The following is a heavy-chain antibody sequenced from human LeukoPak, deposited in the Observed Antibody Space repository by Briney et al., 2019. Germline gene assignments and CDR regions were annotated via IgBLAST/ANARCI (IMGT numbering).Heavy chain of an antibody. D-gene: IGHD5-12*01. CDR3: AGDHGYAFDY. V-gene: IGHV3-74*01. CDR1: GFTFNSYW. Sequence: PGGSLRLSCAASGFTFNSYWTHWVRQAPGKGLVWVSRINIDGRSTSYADSVKGRFTISRDDAKNSLYLQMNSLRDEDTAVYYCAGDHGYAFDYWGQGTLVTVSS. J-gene: IGHJ4*02. CDR2: INIDGRST.